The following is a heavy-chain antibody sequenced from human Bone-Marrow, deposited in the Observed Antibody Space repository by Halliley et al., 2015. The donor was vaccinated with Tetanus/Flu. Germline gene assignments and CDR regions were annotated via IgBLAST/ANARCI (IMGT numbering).Heavy chain of an antibody. D-gene: IGHD2-2*01. CDR2: SSGAT. V-gene: IGHV4-59*01. CDR3: TKDCSSSSCLPYSHYGMDV. Sequence: SSGATNYNPSLKSRVTISSDTSKNQVFLKLTSVTAVDTAIYYCTKDCSSSSCLPYSHYGMDVWGQGTTVTVSS. J-gene: IGHJ6*02.